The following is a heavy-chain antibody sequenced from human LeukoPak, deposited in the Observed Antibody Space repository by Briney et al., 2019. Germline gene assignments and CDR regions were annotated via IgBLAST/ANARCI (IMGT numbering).Heavy chain of an antibody. J-gene: IGHJ4*02. Sequence: PGGSLRLSCEVSGFSFSTYWMSWVRQAPGKGLEWVGQTNEHETEKYYGDAVRGRFTIYRDNAKNSLYLQMNSLRPEDTAVYYCARDTLRYPMVVNELAVAGQIDYWGQGTLVTVSS. V-gene: IGHV3-7*01. CDR3: ARDTLRYPMVVNELAVAGQIDY. D-gene: IGHD6-19*01. CDR2: TNEHETEK. CDR1: GFSFSTYW.